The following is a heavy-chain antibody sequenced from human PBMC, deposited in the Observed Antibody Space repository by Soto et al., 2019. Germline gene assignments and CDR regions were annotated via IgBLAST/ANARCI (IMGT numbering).Heavy chain of an antibody. D-gene: IGHD4-17*01. CDR3: ARRPDYGDSFDY. V-gene: IGHV4-39*01. CDR1: GDSISSRSYY. CDR2: IYYSGST. Sequence: PSETLSLTCTVTGDSISSRSYYWGWIRQPPGKGLEWIGSIYYSGSTYYNPSLKSRVTISVDTSKNQFSLKLSSVAAADTAVYYCARRPDYGDSFDYWGQGTLVTVSS. J-gene: IGHJ4*02.